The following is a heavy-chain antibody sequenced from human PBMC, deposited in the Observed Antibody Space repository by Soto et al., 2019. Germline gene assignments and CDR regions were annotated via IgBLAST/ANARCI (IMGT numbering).Heavy chain of an antibody. V-gene: IGHV1-58*02. CDR2: IVVGSGNT. D-gene: IGHD3-9*01. J-gene: IGHJ4*02. CDR1: GFTFTSSA. CDR3: AADRRDYDILTGYYGPVEYYY. Sequence: SVKVSCKASGFTFTSSAMQWVRQARGQRLEWIGWIVVGSGNTNYAQKFQERVTITRDMSTSTAYMELSSLRSEDTAVYYCAADRRDYDILTGYYGPVEYYYWGQGTLVTVSS.